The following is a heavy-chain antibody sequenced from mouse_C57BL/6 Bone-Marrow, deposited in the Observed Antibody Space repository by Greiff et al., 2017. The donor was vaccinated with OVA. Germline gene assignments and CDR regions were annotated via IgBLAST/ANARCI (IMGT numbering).Heavy chain of an antibody. D-gene: IGHD1-1*01. CDR2: IDPSDSYT. J-gene: IGHJ2*01. V-gene: IGHV1-69*01. CDR3: ERWDYYGNRGGYYFDY. Sequence: VQLQESGAELVMPGASVKLSCKASGYTFTSYWMHWVKQRPGQGLEWIGEIDPSDSYTNYNQKFKGKSTLTVDKSSSTAYMQLSSLTSEDSAVYYCERWDYYGNRGGYYFDYWGQGTTLTVSS. CDR1: GYTFTSYW.